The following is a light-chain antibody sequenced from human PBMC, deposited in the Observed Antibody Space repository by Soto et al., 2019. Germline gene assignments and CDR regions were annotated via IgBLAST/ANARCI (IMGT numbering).Light chain of an antibody. J-gene: IGLJ1*01. CDR2: RNN. Sequence: VLTQPPSASGTPGQRVTFSCSGSSSNIGSNYVYWYQQLPGTAPKLLIYRNNQRPSGVPDRFSGSKSGTSASLAISGLRSEDEPDYYCAAWDDSLSVNYVFGTGTKVPV. CDR3: AAWDDSLSVNYV. CDR1: SSNIGSNY. V-gene: IGLV1-47*01.